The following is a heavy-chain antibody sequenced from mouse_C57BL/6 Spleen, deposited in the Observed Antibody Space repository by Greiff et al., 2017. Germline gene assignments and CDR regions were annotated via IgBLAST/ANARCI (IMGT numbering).Heavy chain of an antibody. V-gene: IGHV1-69*01. D-gene: IGHD2-4*01. CDR3: ARSYDYDGGAFAY. CDR1: GYTFTSYW. J-gene: IGHJ3*01. CDR2: IDPSDSYT. Sequence: VQLQQPGAELVMPGASVKLSCKASGYTFTSYWMHWVKQRPGQGLEWIGEIDPSDSYTNYNRKFKGKSTLTVDKSSSTAYMQLSSLTSEDSAVYYCARSYDYDGGAFAYWGQGTLVTVSA.